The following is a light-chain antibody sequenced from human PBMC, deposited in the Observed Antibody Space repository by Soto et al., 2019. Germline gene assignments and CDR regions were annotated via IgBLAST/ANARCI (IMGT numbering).Light chain of an antibody. Sequence: DLQMTQSPSSLSASVGDRVTITCRASQSISTYLNWYHQKPGKAPKLLIYAASSLQSGVTSRFSGRGSGTDFTLTISSLQPEDFATYYCQQSYNTPWTFGQGTKVEIK. CDR2: AAS. V-gene: IGKV1-39*01. CDR3: QQSYNTPWT. CDR1: QSISTY. J-gene: IGKJ1*01.